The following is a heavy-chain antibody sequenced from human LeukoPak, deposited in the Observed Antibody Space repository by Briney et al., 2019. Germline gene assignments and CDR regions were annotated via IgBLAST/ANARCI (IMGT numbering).Heavy chain of an antibody. CDR1: GLTVSSEY. Sequence: PGGSLRLSCAASGLTVSSEYMSWVRQAPGKGLEWVSAISGSGGSTYYADSVKGRFTISRDNSKNTLYLQMNSLRAEDTAVYYCARWPYSSSYYFDYWGQGTLVTVSS. J-gene: IGHJ4*02. CDR3: ARWPYSSSYYFDY. D-gene: IGHD6-6*01. CDR2: ISGSGGST. V-gene: IGHV3-23*01.